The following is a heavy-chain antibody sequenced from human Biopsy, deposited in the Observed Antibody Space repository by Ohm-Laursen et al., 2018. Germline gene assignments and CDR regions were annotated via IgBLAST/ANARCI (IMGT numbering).Heavy chain of an antibody. CDR2: IKSNTDGGTT. J-gene: IGHJ4*02. D-gene: IGHD3-10*01. CDR1: GFTFTRYW. Sequence: SLRLSCSASGFTFTRYWMTWVRQAPGKGPEWVGHIKSNTDGGTTDYAAPVKGRLTISRDDSKNTVYLQMNSLKTEDTGVYYCTTVASPLYYSSGNRGLVYWGQGTQVTVSS. CDR3: TTVASPLYYSSGNRGLVY. V-gene: IGHV3-15*01.